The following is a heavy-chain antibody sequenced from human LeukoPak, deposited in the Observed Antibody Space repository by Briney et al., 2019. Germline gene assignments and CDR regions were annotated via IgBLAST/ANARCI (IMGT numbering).Heavy chain of an antibody. CDR2: INPSSGGT. V-gene: IGHV1-2*02. J-gene: IGHJ4*02. D-gene: IGHD6-19*01. Sequence: ASVKVSCKASGYTFTGYYMHWVRQAPGQGLEWMGWINPSSGGTNYAQKFQGRVTMTRDTSISTAYMELSRLRSDDTAVYYCAREVRYSSGRLVFDYWGQGTLVTVSS. CDR1: GYTFTGYY. CDR3: AREVRYSSGRLVFDY.